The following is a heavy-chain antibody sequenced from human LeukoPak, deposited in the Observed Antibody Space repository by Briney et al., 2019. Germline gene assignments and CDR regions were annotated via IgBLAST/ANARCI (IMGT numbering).Heavy chain of an antibody. CDR3: IRSMGGRYGFFDY. V-gene: IGHV3-74*01. CDR1: EFTLSNYW. D-gene: IGHD6-19*01. Sequence: GGSLRLSCAASEFTLSNYWMHWVRQAPGKGLVWVSRISIDGSKTNYADSVRGRFTISTDNAKNTVHLQMNSLRAEDTALYYCIRSMGGRYGFFDYWGQGSLVTVSS. CDR2: ISIDGSKT. J-gene: IGHJ4*02.